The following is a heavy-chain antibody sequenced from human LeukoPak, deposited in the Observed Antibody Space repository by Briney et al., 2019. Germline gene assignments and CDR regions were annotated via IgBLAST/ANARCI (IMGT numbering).Heavy chain of an antibody. CDR2: INHSGST. Sequence: SETLSLTCAVYGGSFSGYYWSWVRQPPGKGLEWIGEINHSGSTNYNPSLKSRVTISVDTSKNQFSLKLSSVTAADTAVYYCAGGGKQWLVRETNFDYWGQGTLVTVSS. CDR3: AGGGKQWLVRETNFDY. CDR1: GGSFSGYY. D-gene: IGHD6-19*01. J-gene: IGHJ4*02. V-gene: IGHV4-34*01.